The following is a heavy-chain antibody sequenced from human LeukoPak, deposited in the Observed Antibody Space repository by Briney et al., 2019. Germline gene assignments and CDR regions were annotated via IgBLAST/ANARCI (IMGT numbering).Heavy chain of an antibody. Sequence: GGSLRLSCAASGFTFSSYAMSWVRQAPGKGLEWVSVIYSGGSAYYADSVKGRFTISRDNSKNTLYLQMNSLRAEDTAVYYCASSYLAYFDYWGQGTLVTVSS. J-gene: IGHJ4*02. CDR1: GFTFSSYA. CDR3: ASSYLAYFDY. CDR2: IYSGGSA. V-gene: IGHV3-53*01.